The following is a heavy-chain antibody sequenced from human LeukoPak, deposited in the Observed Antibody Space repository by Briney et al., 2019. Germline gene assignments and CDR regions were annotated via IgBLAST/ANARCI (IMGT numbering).Heavy chain of an antibody. D-gene: IGHD3-22*01. Sequence: SETLSLTCTVSGGSISSYYWSWIRQPAGKGLEWIGRIYTSGSTNYNPSLKSRVTISLDTSKNQFSLRLSSVTAADTAVYYCARDTYYSDTSGYHLDYWGQGTLVTVSS. V-gene: IGHV4-4*07. CDR2: IYTSGST. J-gene: IGHJ4*02. CDR1: GGSISSYY. CDR3: ARDTYYSDTSGYHLDY.